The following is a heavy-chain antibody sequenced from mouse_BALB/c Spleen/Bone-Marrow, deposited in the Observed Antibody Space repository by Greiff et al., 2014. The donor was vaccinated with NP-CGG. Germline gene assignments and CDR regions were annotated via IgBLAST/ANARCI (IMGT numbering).Heavy chain of an antibody. V-gene: IGHV1-4*01. Sequence: VQLVESGPELATPGAPVKMSCKASGYTFTTYWMHWIKQRPGQGLEWIGSINPNTDYTDYNQKFKDKATLTADKSSITAYMQLSSLTSEDSAVYYCARGLRDWYFDVWGAGTTVTVSS. D-gene: IGHD2-4*01. CDR3: ARGLRDWYFDV. CDR2: INPNTDYT. J-gene: IGHJ1*01. CDR1: GYTFTTYW.